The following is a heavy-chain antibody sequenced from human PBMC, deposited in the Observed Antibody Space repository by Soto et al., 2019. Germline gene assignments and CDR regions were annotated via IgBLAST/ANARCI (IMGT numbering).Heavy chain of an antibody. D-gene: IGHD4-17*01. J-gene: IGHJ4*02. V-gene: IGHV4-59*08. CDR1: GGCISRDR. CDR2: IYYSGST. Sequence: PQETRSLTCTGSGGCISRDRWRGIRQPPGKGMEWIGYIYYSGSTNYNPSLKSRVTISVDTSKNQFSLKMRSVKAADKAVYFFERQRTVTEYYFDYWGQGTLVT. CDR3: ERQRTVTEYYFDY.